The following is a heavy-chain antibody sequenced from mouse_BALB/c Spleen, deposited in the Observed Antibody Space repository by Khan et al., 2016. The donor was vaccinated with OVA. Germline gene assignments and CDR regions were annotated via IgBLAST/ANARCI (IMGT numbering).Heavy chain of an antibody. J-gene: IGHJ3*01. Sequence: EVQGVESGPELMKPGASVKISCKASGYSFTSYYIHWVMESHGKSLEWIGYIDPFSGDTTYNQKFKGKATLTVDKSSSTAYILLSNLTSEDSAVYYCTRHGYVAWFTYWGQGTLVTVSA. CDR2: IDPFSGDT. CDR3: TRHGYVAWFTY. D-gene: IGHD2-2*01. CDR1: GYSFTSYY. V-gene: IGHV1S135*01.